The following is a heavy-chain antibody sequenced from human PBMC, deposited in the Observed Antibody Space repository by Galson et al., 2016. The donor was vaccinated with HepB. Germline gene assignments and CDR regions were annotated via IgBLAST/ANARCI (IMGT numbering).Heavy chain of an antibody. J-gene: IGHJ4*02. V-gene: IGHV3-21*01. CDR2: ITPTSSSI. Sequence: SLRLSCAASGFPFNIYSMNWVRQAPGKGLEWVSFITPTSSSIYYAESVKGRFTISRDNAEDSLYLQLNSLRAEDTAVYYCARGGRTEETSLVYWGQGTLVTVSS. D-gene: IGHD1-14*01. CDR1: GFPFNIYS. CDR3: ARGGRTEETSLVY.